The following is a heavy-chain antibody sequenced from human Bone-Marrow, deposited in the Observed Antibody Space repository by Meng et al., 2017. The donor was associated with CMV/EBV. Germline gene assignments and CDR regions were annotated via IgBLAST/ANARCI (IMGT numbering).Heavy chain of an antibody. CDR1: GGTCSSYA. CDR2: IIPIFGTA. Sequence: KASGGTCSSYAISWVRQAPGQGLEWMGGIIPIFGTANYAQKFQGRVTITTDESTSTAYMELSSLRSEDTAVYYCARGQLELASPFDYWGQGTLVTVSS. J-gene: IGHJ4*02. V-gene: IGHV1-69*05. CDR3: ARGQLELASPFDY. D-gene: IGHD1-1*01.